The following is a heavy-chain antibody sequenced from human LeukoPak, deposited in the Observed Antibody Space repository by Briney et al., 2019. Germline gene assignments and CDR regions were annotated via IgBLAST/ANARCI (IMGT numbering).Heavy chain of an antibody. CDR2: VSGSGGST. Sequence: PGGSLRLSCAASGFTFSSYAMSWVRQAPGKGLEWVSSVSGSGGSTYYADSVKGRFTISRDNSKSTLFLQMNSLRAEDTAVYYWAKSSYYDSSGYYREYYFDYWGQETLSPSPQ. D-gene: IGHD3-22*01. V-gene: IGHV3-23*01. CDR3: AKSSYYDSSGYYREYYFDY. J-gene: IGHJ4*02. CDR1: GFTFSSYA.